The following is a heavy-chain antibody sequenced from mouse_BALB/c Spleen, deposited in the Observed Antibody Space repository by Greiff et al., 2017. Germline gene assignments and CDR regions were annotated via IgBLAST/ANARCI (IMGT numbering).Heavy chain of an antibody. D-gene: IGHD2-3*01. CDR3: AGAYDGYSYYFDY. CDR1: GFSLTSYG. Sequence: VKLMESGPGLVAPSQSLSITCTVSGFSLTSYGVHWVRQPPGKGLEWLGVIWAGGSTNYNSALMSRLSISKDNSKSQVFLKMNSLQTDDTAMYYCAGAYDGYSYYFDYWGQGTTLTVSS. J-gene: IGHJ2*01. CDR2: IWAGGST. V-gene: IGHV2-9*02.